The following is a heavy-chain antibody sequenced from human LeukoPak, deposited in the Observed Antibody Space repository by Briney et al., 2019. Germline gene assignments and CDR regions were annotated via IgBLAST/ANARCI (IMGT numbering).Heavy chain of an antibody. CDR3: ARVLLQGGSAAFDY. CDR2: IYYSGST. J-gene: IGHJ4*02. V-gene: IGHV4-59*01. CDR1: GGSISSYY. Sequence: SETLSLTCTVSGGSISSYYWSWIRQPPGKGLEWIGYIYYSGSTNYNPSLKSRVTISVDRSKNQFSLKLSSVTAADTAVYYCARVLLQGGSAAFDYWGQETLVTVSS. D-gene: IGHD3-10*01.